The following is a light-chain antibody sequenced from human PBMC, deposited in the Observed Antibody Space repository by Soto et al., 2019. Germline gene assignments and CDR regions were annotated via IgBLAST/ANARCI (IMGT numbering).Light chain of an antibody. CDR2: YDS. Sequence: ELTQPPSGSVAPGKTARITCGGNNIGSKSVPWYQQKPGQAPVLVIYYDSDRPSGIPERFSGSNSGNTATLTISRVEAGDEADYYCQVWDSSSDHPVFGGGTKLTVL. J-gene: IGLJ2*01. V-gene: IGLV3-21*04. CDR1: NIGSKS. CDR3: QVWDSSSDHPV.